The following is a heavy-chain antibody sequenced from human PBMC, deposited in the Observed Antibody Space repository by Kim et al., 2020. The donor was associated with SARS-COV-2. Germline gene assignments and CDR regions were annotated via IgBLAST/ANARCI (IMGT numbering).Heavy chain of an antibody. CDR1: GGSISSSY. CDR2: IDYSGST. Sequence: SETLSLTCTVSGGSISSSYWSWIRQPPGKGLEWIGYIDYSGSTNYNPSPKSRVTISVDTSKHQFSLKMSSVTAADTAMYYCARHAQQRYYYYYYMDVWEKGPRSQSP. D-gene: IGHD6-13*01. CDR3: ARHAQQRYYYYYYMDV. J-gene: IGHJ6*03. V-gene: IGHV4-59*08.